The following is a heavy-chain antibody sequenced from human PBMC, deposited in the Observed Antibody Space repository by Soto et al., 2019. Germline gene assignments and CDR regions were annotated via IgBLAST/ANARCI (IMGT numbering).Heavy chain of an antibody. CDR1: GFTVSSNY. CDR3: ARLSQLRCLDY. Sequence: QLGGSLRLYCAASGFTVSSNYMSWVRQAPGKGLEWASVIYSGGSTYYADSVKGRFTISRDNSKNTLYLQMNSLRAEDTAVYYCARLSQLRCLDYWGQGTLVTVSS. CDR2: IYSGGST. D-gene: IGHD4-17*01. V-gene: IGHV3-53*01. J-gene: IGHJ4*02.